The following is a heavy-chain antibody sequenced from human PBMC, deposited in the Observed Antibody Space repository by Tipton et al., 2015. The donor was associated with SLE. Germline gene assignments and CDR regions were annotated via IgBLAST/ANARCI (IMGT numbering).Heavy chain of an antibody. CDR2: IYYSGST. CDR3: ARCVGYSYGFDY. J-gene: IGHJ4*02. V-gene: IGHV4-61*01. D-gene: IGHD5-18*01. Sequence: TLSLTCTVSGGSVTSSPYYWSWIRQPPGKGLEWIGYIYYSGSTNYNPSLKSRVTISVDTSKNQFSLKLSSVTAADTAVYYCARCVGYSYGFDYWGQGTLVTVSS. CDR1: GGSVTSSPYY.